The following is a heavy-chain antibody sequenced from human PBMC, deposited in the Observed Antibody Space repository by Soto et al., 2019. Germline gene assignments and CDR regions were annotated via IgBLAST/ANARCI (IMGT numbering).Heavy chain of an antibody. CDR3: ARRGYSSSWYYYYYYGMDV. D-gene: IGHD6-13*01. Sequence: QVQLVQSGAEVKKPGASVKVSCKASGYTFTSYDINWVRQATGQGLEWMGWMNPNSGNTGYAQKFQGRVTMTRNTSISTPYMELSSLRSEDTAVYHCARRGYSSSWYYYYYYGMDVWGQGTTVTVSS. V-gene: IGHV1-8*01. J-gene: IGHJ6*02. CDR1: GYTFTSYD. CDR2: MNPNSGNT.